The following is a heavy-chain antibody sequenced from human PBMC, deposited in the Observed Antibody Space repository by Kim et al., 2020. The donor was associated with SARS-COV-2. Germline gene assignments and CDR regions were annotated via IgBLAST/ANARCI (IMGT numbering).Heavy chain of an antibody. CDR1: GFTFSSYW. J-gene: IGHJ6*02. CDR2: IKQDGSEK. D-gene: IGHD6-19*01. CDR3: ARDQYSSGWYPFRYYYGMDV. Sequence: GGSLRLSCAASGFTFSSYWMSWVRQAPGKGLEWVANIKQDGSEKYYVDSVKGRFTISRDNAKNSLYLQMNSLRAEDTAVYYCARDQYSSGWYPFRYYYGMDVWGQGTTVTVSS. V-gene: IGHV3-7*05.